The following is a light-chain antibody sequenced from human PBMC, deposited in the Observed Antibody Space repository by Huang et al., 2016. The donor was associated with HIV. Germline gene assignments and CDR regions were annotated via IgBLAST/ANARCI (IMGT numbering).Light chain of an antibody. V-gene: IGKV1-39*01. J-gene: IGKJ2*01. CDR3: QQTFAAPPEDT. CDR1: DNIDTY. Sequence: DIEMTQSPSSLSASVGDRVTIYCRAGDNIDTYLHWYQQKPGEAPKRLISGASNLQTWVPARFRGSGSGTYFTLTINSLRPEDFATYFCQQTFAAPPEDTFGQGTRLEIK. CDR2: GAS.